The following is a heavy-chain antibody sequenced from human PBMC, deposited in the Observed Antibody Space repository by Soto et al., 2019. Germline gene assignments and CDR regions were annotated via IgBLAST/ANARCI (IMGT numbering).Heavy chain of an antibody. CDR1: GFNFRNFN. Sequence: GGSLRLSCEGSGFNFRNFNMIWVRQAPGKGLEWVSSVSGSSSYIYYADSVKGRFTVPRDNANNLVFLQMNGLRPEDTAMYYCARDLRGHYGPWGQGTMVTVSS. CDR3: ARDLRGHYGP. CDR2: VSGSSSYI. D-gene: IGHD4-17*01. J-gene: IGHJ3*01. V-gene: IGHV3-21*06.